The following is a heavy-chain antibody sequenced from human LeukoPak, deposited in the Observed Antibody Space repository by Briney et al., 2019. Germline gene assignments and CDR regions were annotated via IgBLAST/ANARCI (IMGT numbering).Heavy chain of an antibody. CDR2: IYYNGGT. Sequence: SETLSLTCTVSGASITSYYWSWIRQPPGKGLEWIGYIYYNGGTKYNPSLKSRVTISVDTSNNQFSLKLNSVTTADTAMYYCARTDLTEDSEYWGLGTLVTVSS. D-gene: IGHD1-14*01. CDR1: GASITSYY. V-gene: IGHV4-59*01. J-gene: IGHJ4*02. CDR3: ARTDLTEDSEY.